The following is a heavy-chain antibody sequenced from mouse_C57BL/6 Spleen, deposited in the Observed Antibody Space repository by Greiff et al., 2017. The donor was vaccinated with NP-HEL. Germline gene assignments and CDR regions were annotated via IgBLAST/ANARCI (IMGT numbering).Heavy chain of an antibody. Sequence: VQLKESGPGLVKPSQSLSLTCSVTGYSITSGYYWNWIRQFPGNKLEWMGYISYDGSNNYNPSLKNRISITRDTSKNQFFLKLNSVTTEDTATYYCARWLRRNYYAMDYWGQGTSVTVSS. V-gene: IGHV3-6*01. D-gene: IGHD2-2*01. CDR2: ISYDGSN. CDR1: GYSITSGYY. CDR3: ARWLRRNYYAMDY. J-gene: IGHJ4*01.